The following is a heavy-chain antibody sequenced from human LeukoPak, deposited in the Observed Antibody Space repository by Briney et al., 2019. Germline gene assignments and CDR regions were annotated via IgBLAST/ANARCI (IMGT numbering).Heavy chain of an antibody. Sequence: GESLKISCKGSGYSFTSYWIGWVRQMPGKGLECMGIIYPGDSDTRYSPSFQGQVTISADKSISTAYLQWSSLKASDTAMYYCARALVDTAMVTGFDYWGQGTLVTVSS. J-gene: IGHJ4*02. CDR2: IYPGDSDT. V-gene: IGHV5-51*01. CDR3: ARALVDTAMVTGFDY. D-gene: IGHD5-18*01. CDR1: GYSFTSYW.